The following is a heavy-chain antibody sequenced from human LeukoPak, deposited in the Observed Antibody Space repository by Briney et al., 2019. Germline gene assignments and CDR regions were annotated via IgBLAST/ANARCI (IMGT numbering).Heavy chain of an antibody. CDR2: INWNGGST. D-gene: IGHD2-2*02. Sequence: PGGSLRLSCAGSGYIFDDYGMRWVRQAPGKGLEWVAGINWNGGSTGYAASVKGRCTISRDNAKNSLYLQMNSLRAEDTAVYYCARLRMWGSTIPFDYWGQGTLVTVSS. J-gene: IGHJ4*02. CDR3: ARLRMWGSTIPFDY. CDR1: GYIFDDYG. V-gene: IGHV3-20*04.